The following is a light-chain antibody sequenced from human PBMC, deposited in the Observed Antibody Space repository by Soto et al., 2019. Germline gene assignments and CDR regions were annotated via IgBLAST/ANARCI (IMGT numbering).Light chain of an antibody. V-gene: IGKV1-5*03. Sequence: DIQMTQSPSTLSASIGDRVTITCRASQSISSWLAWYQQKPGKAPMLLIHKASNLESGVPSRFSGSGFGTEFTLTVSSLQPDDFATYYCQHYETYPWTFGQGTKVDIK. J-gene: IGKJ1*01. CDR3: QHYETYPWT. CDR2: KAS. CDR1: QSISSW.